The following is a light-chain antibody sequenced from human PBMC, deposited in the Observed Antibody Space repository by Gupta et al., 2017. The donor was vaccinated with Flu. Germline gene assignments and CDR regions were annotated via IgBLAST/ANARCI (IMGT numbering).Light chain of an antibody. V-gene: IGLV2-14*01. CDR3: SSYTSTTTFYV. CDR1: SSDVGNSDY. Sequence: QSALTQPASVSGSPGHSITISCTGTSSDVGNSDYVSWYQQDPGKAPKLLIYDVSNRPSGVACRFSGSKSGNTASLTISGLQAEDETEYYCSSYTSTTTFYVFGTGTKVTVL. J-gene: IGLJ1*01. CDR2: DVS.